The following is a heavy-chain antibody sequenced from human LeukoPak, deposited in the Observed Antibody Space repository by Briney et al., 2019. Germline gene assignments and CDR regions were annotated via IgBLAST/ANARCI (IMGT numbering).Heavy chain of an antibody. J-gene: IGHJ5*02. D-gene: IGHD3-10*01. CDR2: INHSGST. V-gene: IGHV4-34*01. CDR3: ARGLRVLWFGELFAVPFDP. Sequence: PSETLSLTCAVYGVSFGGYYWSWLRQPPGKGLEGIGEINHSGSTNYNPSLKSRVTISVDTSKNQFSLKLSSVTAADTAVYYCARGLRVLWFGELFAVPFDPWGQGTLVTVSS. CDR1: GVSFGGYY.